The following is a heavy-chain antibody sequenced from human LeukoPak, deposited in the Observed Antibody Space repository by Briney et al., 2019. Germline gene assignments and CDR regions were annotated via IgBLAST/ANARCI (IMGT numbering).Heavy chain of an antibody. CDR1: GFTFGTYV. V-gene: IGHV3-30*04. CDR3: ACPGYGDAFDI. Sequence: GGSLRLSCAASGFTFGTYVIHWGRQAPGKGLEWVAVISYDGSNKYYADSVKGRFTISRDNSKNTLYLQMGSLRAEDMAVYYCACPGYGDAFDIWGQGTMVTVSS. CDR2: ISYDGSNK. J-gene: IGHJ3*02. D-gene: IGHD3-16*01.